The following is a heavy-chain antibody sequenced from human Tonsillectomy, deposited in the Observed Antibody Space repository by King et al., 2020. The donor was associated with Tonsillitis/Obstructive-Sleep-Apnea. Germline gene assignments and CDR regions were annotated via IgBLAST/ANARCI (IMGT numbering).Heavy chain of an antibody. CDR1: GFTFSSYA. CDR3: ANDWGDIAARPRHFVY. J-gene: IGHJ4*02. Sequence: VQLVESGGGLVQPGGSLRLSCAASGFTFSSYAMSWVRQAPGKGLEGVSAISCSGGSTYYADSVKGRFPISRDNSKNTLYLQMNSLRAEDTAVYYCANDWGDIAARPRHFVYWGQGTLVTVSS. V-gene: IGHV3-23*04. CDR2: ISCSGGST. D-gene: IGHD6-6*01.